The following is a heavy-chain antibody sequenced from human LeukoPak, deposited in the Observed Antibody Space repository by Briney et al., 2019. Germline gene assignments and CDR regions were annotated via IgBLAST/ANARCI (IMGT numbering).Heavy chain of an antibody. V-gene: IGHV3-11*01. D-gene: IGHD2-2*02. CDR3: ARYCSSTSCYIGSAEYFQD. CDR1: GFTFSDYY. J-gene: IGHJ1*01. Sequence: AGGSLRLSCAASGFTFSDYYMSWIRQAPGKGREWISYISSDTTTYYADSVRGRFTISRDNAKNSLYLQMNSLRAEDTAVYYCARYCSSTSCYIGSAEYFQDWGQGTLVTVSS. CDR2: ISSDTTT.